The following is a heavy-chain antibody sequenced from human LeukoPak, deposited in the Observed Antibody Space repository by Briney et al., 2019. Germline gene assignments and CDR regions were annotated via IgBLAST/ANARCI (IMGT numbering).Heavy chain of an antibody. V-gene: IGHV6-1*01. CDR1: GDSVSTNSAA. CDR3: ASLSWTKRALDV. CDR2: THYRSKWYY. Sequence: SQTLSLTCAISGDSVSTNSAAWNWIRQSPSRGLEWLGRTHYRSKWYYDYALSVKSRITIKPDTSKNQFSLQLNSVTPEDTAVYYCASLSWTKRALDVWGQGTMVTVSP. J-gene: IGHJ3*01. D-gene: IGHD3/OR15-3a*01.